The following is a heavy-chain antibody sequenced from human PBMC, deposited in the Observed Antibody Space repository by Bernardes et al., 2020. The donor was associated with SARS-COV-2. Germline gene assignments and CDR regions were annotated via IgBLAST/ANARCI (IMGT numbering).Heavy chain of an antibody. CDR2: ISGSGGST. CDR3: AKEALLRFLEWSQYYYYYYYMDV. Sequence: GSLRLSCAASGFTFSSYAMSWVRQAPGKGLEWVSAISGSGGSTYYADSVKGRFTISRDNSKNTLYLQMNSLRAEDTAVYYCAKEALLRFLEWSQYYYYYYYMDVWGKGTTVTVSS. V-gene: IGHV3-23*01. J-gene: IGHJ6*03. CDR1: GFTFSSYA. D-gene: IGHD3-3*01.